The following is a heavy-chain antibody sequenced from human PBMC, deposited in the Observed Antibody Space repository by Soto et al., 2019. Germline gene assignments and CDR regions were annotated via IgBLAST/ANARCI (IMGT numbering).Heavy chain of an antibody. CDR1: GFTFSSYD. D-gene: IGHD3-10*01. V-gene: IGHV3-13*01. J-gene: IGHJ4*02. CDR3: ARDGGSGDFDY. Sequence: EVQLVESGGGLVQPGGSLRLSCAASGFTFSSYDMHWVRQATGNGLEWVSAIGTAGDTYYPGSVKGRFTISRENAKNSLYLKMNSLRAGDTAVYYCARDGGSGDFDYWGQGTLVTVSS. CDR2: IGTAGDT.